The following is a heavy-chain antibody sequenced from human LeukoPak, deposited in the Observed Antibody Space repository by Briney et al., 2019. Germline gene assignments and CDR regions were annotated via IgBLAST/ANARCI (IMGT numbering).Heavy chain of an antibody. CDR2: ISGSGGST. CDR1: GFTFSSYG. J-gene: IGHJ4*02. Sequence: GGTLRLSCAASGFTFSSYGMSWVRQAPGKGLEWVSAISGSGGSTYYADSVKGRFTISRDNSKNTLYLQMNSLRAEDTAVYYCAKGETYYYDSSGYYGFDYWGQGTLVTVSS. D-gene: IGHD3-22*01. CDR3: AKGETYYYDSSGYYGFDY. V-gene: IGHV3-23*01.